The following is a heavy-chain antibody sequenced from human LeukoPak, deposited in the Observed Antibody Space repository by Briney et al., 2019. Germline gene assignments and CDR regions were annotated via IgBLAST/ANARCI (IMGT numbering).Heavy chain of an antibody. CDR3: ARIITMVRGVILYYFDY. V-gene: IGHV4-38-2*02. CDR2: IYHSGST. CDR1: GYSISSGYY. J-gene: IGHJ4*02. Sequence: SETLSLTCTVSGYSISSGYYWGWIRQPPGKGLEWIGSIYHSGSTYYNPSLKSRVTISVDTSKNQFSLKLSSVTAADTAVYYCARIITMVRGVILYYFDYWGQGTLVTVSS. D-gene: IGHD3-10*01.